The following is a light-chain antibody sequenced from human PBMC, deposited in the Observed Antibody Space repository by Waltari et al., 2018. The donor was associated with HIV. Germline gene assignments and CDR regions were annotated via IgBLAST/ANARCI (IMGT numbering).Light chain of an antibody. CDR2: VVS. CDR1: SSDVGGYNY. Sequence: QSALTQPASVSGSPGQSITISCTGTSSDVGGYNYVSWYQQHPGKAPKLMIYVVSNRPSGVSNRFSGAKSGNTASLTISGLQAEDEADYYGSSYTSSSTLVFGGGTKLTVL. CDR3: SSYTSSSTLV. J-gene: IGLJ3*02. V-gene: IGLV2-14*03.